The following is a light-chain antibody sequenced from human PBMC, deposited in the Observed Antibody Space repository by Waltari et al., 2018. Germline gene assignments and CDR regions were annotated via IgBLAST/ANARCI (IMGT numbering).Light chain of an antibody. CDR1: SPNIGTTT. CDR2: IDN. CDR3: ATWDDSLNAWV. V-gene: IGLV1-44*01. J-gene: IGLJ3*02. Sequence: QSVLTQPPSAYGTPGQRVTMPCSGTSPNIGTTTVTWYHQLPGPAPKRLIYIDNQRPSGVPDRFSGSRSGTSASLAISGLQSEDEADYHCATWDDSLNAWVFGGGTKLTVL.